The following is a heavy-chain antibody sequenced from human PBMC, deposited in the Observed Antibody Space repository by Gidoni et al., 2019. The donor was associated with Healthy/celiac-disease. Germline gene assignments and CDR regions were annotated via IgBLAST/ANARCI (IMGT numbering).Heavy chain of an antibody. V-gene: IGHV3-64*01. J-gene: IGHJ5*02. CDR3: ARGGSFYSSGWKGWFDP. CDR2: ISSHGGST. D-gene: IGHD6-19*01. Sequence: EVQLVESGGGLVQPGGSLRLSCAASGFTFSSYAMHWVRQAPGKGLEYVSAISSHGGSTYYANSVKGRFTISRDNSKNTLYLQMGSLRAEDMAVYYCARGGSFYSSGWKGWFDPWGQGTLVTVSS. CDR1: GFTFSSYA.